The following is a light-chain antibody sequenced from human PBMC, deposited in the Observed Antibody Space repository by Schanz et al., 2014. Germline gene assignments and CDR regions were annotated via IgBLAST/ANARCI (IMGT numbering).Light chain of an antibody. V-gene: IGKV1-33*01. Sequence: DIQMTQSPSSLSASVGDRVTITCQASQDITNYLNWYQQKPGKAPKLLIYDASNLETGVPSRFSASGSGTDFTLTISSLQSEDFAVYYCQQYNNWPTWTFGQGTKVEIK. J-gene: IGKJ1*01. CDR2: DAS. CDR3: QQYNNWPTWT. CDR1: QDITNY.